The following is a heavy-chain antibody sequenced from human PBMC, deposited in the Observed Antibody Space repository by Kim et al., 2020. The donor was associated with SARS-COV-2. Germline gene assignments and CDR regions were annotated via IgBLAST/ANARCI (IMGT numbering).Heavy chain of an antibody. Sequence: GGSLRLSCAASGFTFSTYAMTWVRQAPGKGLEWVSTIRGDSGSTHYADSGKGRFTISRDNSRNTLYLQMSSLRGDDTAVYYCAKAGGFCVHTSCYPNWFDTWGQGTLVTVSS. CDR1: GFTFSTYA. V-gene: IGHV3-23*01. D-gene: IGHD2-2*01. J-gene: IGHJ5*02. CDR2: IRGDSGST. CDR3: AKAGGFCVHTSCYPNWFDT.